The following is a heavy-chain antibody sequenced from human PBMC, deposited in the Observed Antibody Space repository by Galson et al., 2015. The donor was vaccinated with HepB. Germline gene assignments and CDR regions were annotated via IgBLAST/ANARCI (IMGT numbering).Heavy chain of an antibody. Sequence: SVKVSCKASGYTFTSYAMHWVRQAPGQRLEWMGWINAGNGNTKYSQKFQGRVTITRDTSASTAYMELSSLRSEDTAVYYCARDRYCSGGSCYSVVPRFWFDLWRNGTLVTVSS. CDR1: GYTFTSYA. D-gene: IGHD2-15*01. CDR3: ARDRYCSGGSCYSVVPRFWFDL. V-gene: IGHV1-3*01. J-gene: IGHJ5*02. CDR2: INAGNGNT.